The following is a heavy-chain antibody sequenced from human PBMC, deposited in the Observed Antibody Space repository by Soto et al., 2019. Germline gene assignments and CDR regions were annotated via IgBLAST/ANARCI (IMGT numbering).Heavy chain of an antibody. CDR2: FGGSGGT. CDR3: AKSQSSLDHMDV. CDR1: GFIFNNYA. V-gene: IGHV3-23*01. D-gene: IGHD3-9*01. Sequence: EVQVLESGGGLVQPGGSLRLSCVGSGFIFNNYAMAWVRQAPGKGLEWVSGFGGSGGTYYADSVKGRYTISRDNSKNTLYLQMNSLRVEDTAVYYCAKSQSSLDHMDVWGKGTAVTVSS. J-gene: IGHJ6*03.